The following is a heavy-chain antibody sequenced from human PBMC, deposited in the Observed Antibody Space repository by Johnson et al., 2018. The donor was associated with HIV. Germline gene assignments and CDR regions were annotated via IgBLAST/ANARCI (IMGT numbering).Heavy chain of an antibody. V-gene: IGHV3-7*01. D-gene: IGHD7-27*01. Sequence: VQLLESGGGLVQPGGSLRLSCAGSGFTFSDYWMSWVRRAPGKGLEWVANIQQEGSVKYYVDSVKGRFTVARDNAKNTLYLQMNSLRAEDTAAHYSARSWGHDAFDIWGQGTMVTVSS. CDR2: IQQEGSVK. CDR3: ARSWGHDAFDI. J-gene: IGHJ3*02. CDR1: GFTFSDYW.